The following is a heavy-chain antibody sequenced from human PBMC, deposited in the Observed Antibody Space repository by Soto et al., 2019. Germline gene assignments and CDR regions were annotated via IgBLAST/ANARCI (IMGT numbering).Heavy chain of an antibody. J-gene: IGHJ4*02. CDR2: INTTSGGT. D-gene: IGHD2-15*01. CDR3: AIHLAKCGGSAGLDY. V-gene: IGHV1-2*02. CDR1: GYTFTGYY. Sequence: QVQLVQSGAEVKKPGASVKVSCKASGYTFTGYYMHWVRQAPGQGLEWMGWINTTSGGTKYPPKFQGNVSMAKDTSITPVYMSLTGLKSDDTAVYYCAIHLAKCGGSAGLDYWGQGTLVAVSS.